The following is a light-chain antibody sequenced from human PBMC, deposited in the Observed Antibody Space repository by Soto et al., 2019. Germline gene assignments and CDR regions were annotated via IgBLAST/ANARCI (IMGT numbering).Light chain of an antibody. CDR1: SSNIGTNT. CDR2: TND. J-gene: IGLJ2*01. V-gene: IGLV1-44*01. CDR3: ASWDGSLNAVL. Sequence: QSVLTQPPSASGTPGQRVTISCSGSSSNIGTNTVNWYQQLPGTAPTLLIYTNDQRPSGVPDRFSGSKSGTSASLAISGLHSEDEADYYCASWDGSLNAVLFGGGTKLTGL.